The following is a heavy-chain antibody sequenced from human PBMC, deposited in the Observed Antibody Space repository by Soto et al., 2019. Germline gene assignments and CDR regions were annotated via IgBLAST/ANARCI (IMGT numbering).Heavy chain of an antibody. V-gene: IGHV1-3*01. CDR1: GYTFTSYA. Sequence: ASVKVSCKASGYTFTSYAMHWVRQAPGQRLEWMGWINAGNGNTNYAQKLQGRVTMTTDTSTSTAYLELRSLRSDDTAVYYCSRDPVAANYYYYYMDVWGKGTTVNVSS. D-gene: IGHD2-15*01. CDR2: INAGNGNT. J-gene: IGHJ6*03. CDR3: SRDPVAANYYYYYMDV.